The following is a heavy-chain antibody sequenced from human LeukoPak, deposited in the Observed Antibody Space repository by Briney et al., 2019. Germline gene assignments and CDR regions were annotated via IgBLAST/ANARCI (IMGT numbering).Heavy chain of an antibody. Sequence: QPGGSLRLSCAASGFTVSSNHVSWVRQAPGKGLEWVSVIYTGGSTYYADSVKGRFTISRDNSKNTLYLQMNSLRAEDTAVYYCARDSGFGEFNDCWGQGTLVTVSS. D-gene: IGHD3-10*01. CDR3: ARDSGFGEFNDC. CDR1: GFTVSSNH. V-gene: IGHV3-66*01. J-gene: IGHJ4*02. CDR2: IYTGGST.